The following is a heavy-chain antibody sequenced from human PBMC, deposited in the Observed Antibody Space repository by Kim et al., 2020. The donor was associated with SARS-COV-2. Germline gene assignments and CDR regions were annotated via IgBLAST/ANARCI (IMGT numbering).Heavy chain of an antibody. V-gene: IGHV5-51*01. D-gene: IGHD3-10*01. J-gene: IGHJ3*02. Sequence: VTISADKSISTAYLQWSSLKASDTAMYYCARRGVRGFGAFDIWGQGTMVTVSS. CDR3: ARRGVRGFGAFDI.